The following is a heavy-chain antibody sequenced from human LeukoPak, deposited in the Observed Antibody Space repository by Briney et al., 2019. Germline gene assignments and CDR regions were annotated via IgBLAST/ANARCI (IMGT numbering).Heavy chain of an antibody. J-gene: IGHJ4*02. Sequence: SETLSLTCTVSGGSISSYYWSWVRQPAGKGLEWIGRIYSSGSTDYNPSLKSRVTMSVDTSKKQFSLNLRFVTAADTALYYCARMYSGTYGGIDYWGQGTLVTASS. CDR3: ARMYSGTYGGIDY. CDR1: GGSISSYY. D-gene: IGHD1-26*01. CDR2: IYSSGST. V-gene: IGHV4-4*07.